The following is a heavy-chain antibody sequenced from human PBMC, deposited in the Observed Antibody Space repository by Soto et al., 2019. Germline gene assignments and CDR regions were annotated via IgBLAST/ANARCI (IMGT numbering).Heavy chain of an antibody. D-gene: IGHD2-15*01. Sequence: ETLSLTCTVSGGSISSYYWSWIRQPPGKGLEWIGYIYYSGSTNYNPSLKSRVTISVDTSKNQFSLKLSSVTAADTAVYYCARDRGYCSGGSCYSSAFDIWGQGTMVTVSS. CDR1: GGSISSYY. CDR3: ARDRGYCSGGSCYSSAFDI. J-gene: IGHJ3*02. CDR2: IYYSGST. V-gene: IGHV4-59*01.